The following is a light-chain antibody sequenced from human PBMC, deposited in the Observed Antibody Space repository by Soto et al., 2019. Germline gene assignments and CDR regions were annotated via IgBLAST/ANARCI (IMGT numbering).Light chain of an antibody. J-gene: IGKJ2*01. V-gene: IGKV2-30*01. Sequence: EVVMTQSPLSLPVTLGQPASISCRSSQSLAYIDGNTYLTWFHQRQGQSPRRPICYVSNRDSGVPDRFSGSGSGTDFTLKISRVEAEDAGIYYCMQSTHWPPYTFGQGTKLEIK. CDR1: QSLAYIDGNTY. CDR3: MQSTHWPPYT. CDR2: YVS.